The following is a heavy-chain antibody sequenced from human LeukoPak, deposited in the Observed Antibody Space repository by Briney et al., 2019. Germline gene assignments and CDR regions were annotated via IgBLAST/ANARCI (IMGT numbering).Heavy chain of an antibody. Sequence: TGGSLRLSCAASGFTFSSYAMTWVRQAPGKGLEWVSAISGSGYNSYYADSVKGRFTISRDNSKNTLFLQMNSLRGEHTAIYYCAKWMVRRDFWSGAFDIWGQGTMVTV. D-gene: IGHD3-3*01. CDR1: GFTFSSYA. V-gene: IGHV3-23*01. J-gene: IGHJ3*02. CDR3: AKWMVRRDFWSGAFDI. CDR2: ISGSGYNS.